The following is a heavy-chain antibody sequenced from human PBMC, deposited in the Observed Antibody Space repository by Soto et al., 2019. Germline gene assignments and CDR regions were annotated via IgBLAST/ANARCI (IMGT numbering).Heavy chain of an antibody. CDR2: VWFDGGNK. Sequence: QVQLVASGGGVVQPGTSLRLSCEASGFTFSDHAMHWVRQAPGKGLEWVAVVWFDGGNKFYTDSVKGRFTISRDNSKNTLFLQMNSLRVVDKAVYYCARAPAGDYTLYHYYPMDVWGQGTPVTVSS. V-gene: IGHV3-33*01. J-gene: IGHJ6*02. D-gene: IGHD4-17*01. CDR3: ARAPAGDYTLYHYYPMDV. CDR1: GFTFSDHA.